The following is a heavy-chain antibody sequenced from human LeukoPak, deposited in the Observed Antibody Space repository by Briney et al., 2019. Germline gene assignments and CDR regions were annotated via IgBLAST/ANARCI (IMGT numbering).Heavy chain of an antibody. J-gene: IGHJ3*02. CDR3: ARDPNGDYIGAFDM. Sequence: GGSLRLSCTASGFTFSAYAMMWVRQAPGKGPEWVSAIRGGGGSAFYADSVKGRFTISRDNSKYTLFLQMDSLGAEDTAVYYCARDPNGDYIGAFDMWGPGTMVTVSS. CDR1: GFTFSAYA. V-gene: IGHV3-23*01. CDR2: IRGGGGSA. D-gene: IGHD4-17*01.